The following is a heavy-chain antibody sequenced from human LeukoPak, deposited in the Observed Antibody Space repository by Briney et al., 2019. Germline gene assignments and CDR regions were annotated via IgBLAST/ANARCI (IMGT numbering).Heavy chain of an antibody. CDR1: RFTFNRYN. V-gene: IGHV3-48*01. CDR2: ISSSTGSI. J-gene: IGHJ4*02. D-gene: IGHD1-14*01. CDR3: ARLHLTRLYFDF. Sequence: GGSLRLSRAASRFTFNRYNMPWVRQAPGKGLEWVSYISSSTGSIHYADSVKGRFTISRDNAKNSLYLQLNSLRVEDTAVYYCARLHLTRLYFDFWGQGTLVTVSS.